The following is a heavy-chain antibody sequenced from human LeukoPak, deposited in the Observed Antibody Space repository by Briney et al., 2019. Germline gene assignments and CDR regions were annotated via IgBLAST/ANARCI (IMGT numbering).Heavy chain of an antibody. CDR2: IYYSGST. J-gene: IGHJ6*03. CDR1: GGSISSYY. CDR3: ARDAPAALYYYYMDV. Sequence: SETLSLTCTVSGGSISSYYWSRIRQPPGKGLEWIGYIYYSGSTNYNPSLKSRVTISVDTSKNQFSLKLSSVTAADTAVYYCARDAPAALYYYYMDVWGKGTTVTVSS. V-gene: IGHV4-59*01. D-gene: IGHD6-13*01.